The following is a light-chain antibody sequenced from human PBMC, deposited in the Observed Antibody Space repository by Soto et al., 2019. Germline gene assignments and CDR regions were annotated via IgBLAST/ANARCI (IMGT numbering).Light chain of an antibody. CDR3: SSYTSSSTLVV. CDR2: EVT. CDR1: SSDVGGYNY. J-gene: IGLJ2*01. V-gene: IGLV2-14*01. Sequence: QSALTQRASVSGSPGQSITISCTGTSSDVGGYNYVSWYQQHPGKAPKLMIYEVTYRPSGVSNRFSGSKSGNTASLTISGLQAEDEADYYCSSYTSSSTLVVFGAGTKLTVL.